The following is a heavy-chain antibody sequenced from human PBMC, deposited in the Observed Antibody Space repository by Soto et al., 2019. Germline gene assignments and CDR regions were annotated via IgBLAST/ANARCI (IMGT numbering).Heavy chain of an antibody. D-gene: IGHD3-10*01. V-gene: IGHV3-53*01. J-gene: IGHJ6*02. CDR1: GFTVSSNY. Sequence: GRSLRLSCAASGFTVSSNYMSWVRQAPGKGLEWVSVIYSGGSTYYADSVKGLFTISRDNSKNTLYLQMNSLRAEDTAVYYCARGANYYGSGSRYYYYGMDVWGQGTTVTVSS. CDR2: IYSGGST. CDR3: ARGANYYGSGSRYYYYGMDV.